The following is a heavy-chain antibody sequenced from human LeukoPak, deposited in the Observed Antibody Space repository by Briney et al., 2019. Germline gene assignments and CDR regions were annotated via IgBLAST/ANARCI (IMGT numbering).Heavy chain of an antibody. CDR2: MNPNSGNT. J-gene: IGHJ4*02. V-gene: IGHV1-8*01. Sequence: GASVKVSCKATGYTFTSYDINWVRQATGQGLEWMGWMNPNSGNTGYAQKFQGRVTMTRNTSISTAYMELRSLRSDDTAVYYCARTPPSSYGDYGMYYFDYWGQGTLVTVSS. CDR3: ARTPPSSYGDYGMYYFDY. CDR1: GYTFTSYD. D-gene: IGHD4-17*01.